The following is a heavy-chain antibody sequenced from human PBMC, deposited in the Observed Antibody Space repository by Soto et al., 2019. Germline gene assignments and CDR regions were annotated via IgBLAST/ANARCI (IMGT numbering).Heavy chain of an antibody. CDR3: TKVRGTYSHEAFEI. CDR1: GFTFSTYA. V-gene: IGHV3-30*18. CDR2: ISHDGNNI. Sequence: QVQLVESGGGVVQPGRSLRLSCAASGFTFSTYAMHWVRQAPGKGLEWIAVISHDGNNIYYGDSAKGRFTISRDNSKNTLYLHMYILRVEEAAVYYCTKVRGTYSHEAFEIWGQGTMVTVSS. D-gene: IGHD1-26*01. J-gene: IGHJ3*02.